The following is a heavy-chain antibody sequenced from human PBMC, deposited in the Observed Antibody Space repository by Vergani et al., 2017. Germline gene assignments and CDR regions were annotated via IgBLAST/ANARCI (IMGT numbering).Heavy chain of an antibody. CDR2: IRSKAYGGTI. CDR1: GFTFGDYA. J-gene: IGHJ4*02. CDR3: ATEGSGYDPVPYYFDY. V-gene: IGHV3-49*03. Sequence: EVQLVESGGGLVQPGRSLRLSCTASGFTFGDYAMSWFRQAPGKGLEWVGFIRSKAYGGTIEYAASVKGRFTISRDDSKSIAYLQMNSLKTEDTAVYDCATEGSGYDPVPYYFDYWGRGTLVTVSS. D-gene: IGHD5-12*01.